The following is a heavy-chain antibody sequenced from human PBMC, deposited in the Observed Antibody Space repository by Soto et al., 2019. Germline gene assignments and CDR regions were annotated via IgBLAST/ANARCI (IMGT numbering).Heavy chain of an antibody. D-gene: IGHD2-15*01. CDR2: VYYAGTT. CDR1: GGSFSGYY. J-gene: IGHJ6*02. V-gene: IGHV4-59*01. Sequence: SETLSLTCAVYGGSFSGYYWSWIRQTPGKGLEYLGFVYYAGTTYYNPSLKSRITISLDTSKSHFSLRLTSVTAADTAVYYCVREDNKATPHTYVVRVLDAWGQGTTVTVSS. CDR3: VREDNKATPHTYVVRVLDA.